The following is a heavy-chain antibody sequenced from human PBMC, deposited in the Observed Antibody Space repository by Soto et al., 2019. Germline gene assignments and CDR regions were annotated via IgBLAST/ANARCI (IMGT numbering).Heavy chain of an antibody. Sequence: VQLLESGGGLVQPGGSLRLSCAASGFTFSSYAMSWVRQAPGKGLEWVSAISGSGGTTYYADSVKGRFTISRDNSKNTLYLQMNSLGAEDTAVYYCAKALSYCSGGSCYSAFDYWGQGTLVTVSS. CDR1: GFTFSSYA. J-gene: IGHJ4*02. D-gene: IGHD2-15*01. CDR2: ISGSGGTT. CDR3: AKALSYCSGGSCYSAFDY. V-gene: IGHV3-23*01.